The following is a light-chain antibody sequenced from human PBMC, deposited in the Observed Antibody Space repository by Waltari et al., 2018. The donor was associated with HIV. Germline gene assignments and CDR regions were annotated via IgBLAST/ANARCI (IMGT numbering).Light chain of an antibody. CDR1: SSDAGGYNH. V-gene: IGLV2-14*03. CDR3: SSYTSSSTWV. Sequence: QSALTQPASVSGSPGQSITISCTGTSSDAGGYNHVPWYQQHPGKAPKLMIYDVSNRPSGVSNRFSGSKSGNTASLTISGLQAEDEADYYCSSYTSSSTWVFGGGTKLTVL. J-gene: IGLJ3*02. CDR2: DVS.